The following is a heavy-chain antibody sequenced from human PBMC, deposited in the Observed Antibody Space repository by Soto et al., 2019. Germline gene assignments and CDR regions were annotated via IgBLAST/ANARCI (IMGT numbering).Heavy chain of an antibody. CDR2: ISYDGSNK. D-gene: IGHD6-19*01. Sequence: HPGGSLRLSCAASGFTFSSYAMHWVRQAPGKGLEWVAVISYDGSNKYYADSVKGRFTISRDNSKNTLYLQMNSLRAEDTAVYYCASLPYSSGWYDTGGYYFDYWGQGTLVTVS. V-gene: IGHV3-30-3*01. J-gene: IGHJ4*02. CDR1: GFTFSSYA. CDR3: ASLPYSSGWYDTGGYYFDY.